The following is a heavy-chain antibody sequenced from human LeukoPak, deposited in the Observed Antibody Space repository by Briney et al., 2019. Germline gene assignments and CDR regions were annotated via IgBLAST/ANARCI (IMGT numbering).Heavy chain of an antibody. D-gene: IGHD2/OR15-2a*01. CDR1: GYIFTDYY. V-gene: IGHV1-2*02. J-gene: IGHJ4*02. Sequence: RASVAVSCTASGYIFTDYYMHWVRQAPGKGLEWMGWINPNSGGTNYAQKSHGRVTMTRDTSISTAYVELSRLRSDDTAVYYCATQYGDFWGQGTLVTVSS. CDR3: ATQYGDF. CDR2: INPNSGGT.